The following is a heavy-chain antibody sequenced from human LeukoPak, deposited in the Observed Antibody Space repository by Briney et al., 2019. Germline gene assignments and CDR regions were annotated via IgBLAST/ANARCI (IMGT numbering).Heavy chain of an antibody. D-gene: IGHD4-23*01. CDR1: GGSISSYY. V-gene: IGHV4-59*01. J-gene: IGHJ4*02. Sequence: PSETLSLTCTVSGGSISSYYWSWIRQPPGKGLEWIGYIYYSGSTNYNPSLKSRVTISVDTSKNQFSLKLSSVTAADTAVYYCARGSYYGGSDYWGREPWSPSPQ. CDR3: ARGSYYGGSDY. CDR2: IYYSGST.